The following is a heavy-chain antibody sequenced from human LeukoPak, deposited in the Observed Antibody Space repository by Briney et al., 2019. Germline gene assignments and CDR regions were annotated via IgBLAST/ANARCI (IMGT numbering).Heavy chain of an antibody. V-gene: IGHV3-23*01. CDR1: GFTFSSYA. Sequence: GGSLRLSCAASGFTFSSYAMSWVRQAPGKGLEWVSAISGSGGSTYYADSVKGRFTISRDNSKNTLYLQMSSLRTEDTAVYYCVKDRRIVWFGELSGFDYWGQGTLVTVSS. D-gene: IGHD3-10*01. CDR3: VKDRRIVWFGELSGFDY. CDR2: ISGSGGST. J-gene: IGHJ4*02.